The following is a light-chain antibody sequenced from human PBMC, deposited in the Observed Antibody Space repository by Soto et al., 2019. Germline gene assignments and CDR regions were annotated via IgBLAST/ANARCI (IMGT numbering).Light chain of an antibody. Sequence: EIVMTQSPATLSVSPGGTATLSFRASQSVTYNLAWYQQKPGQGPSLLIYGAFTRATGIPARFSGSGSGTEFTLTISSLQSEDFAVYYCQQYKNWPPLTFGGGTKVEIK. J-gene: IGKJ4*01. CDR1: QSVTYN. CDR3: QQYKNWPPLT. V-gene: IGKV3-15*01. CDR2: GAF.